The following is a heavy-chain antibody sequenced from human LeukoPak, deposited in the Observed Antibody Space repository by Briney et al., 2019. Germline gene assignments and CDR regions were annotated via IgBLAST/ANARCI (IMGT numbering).Heavy chain of an antibody. D-gene: IGHD2-2*01. CDR3: AREGAYCSGTDCFATTVDA. J-gene: IGHJ5*02. CDR2: VDLGGTP. V-gene: IGHV4-61*02. Sequence: PSETLSLTCNVSGYSISSGDYYWTWIRQPAGKGLEWIGRVDLGGTPINNPSLISRVTVSVVPSKNRFSLSLTSVTAADTATYYCAREGAYCSGTDCFATTVDAWGPGALVTVSS. CDR1: GYSISSGDYY.